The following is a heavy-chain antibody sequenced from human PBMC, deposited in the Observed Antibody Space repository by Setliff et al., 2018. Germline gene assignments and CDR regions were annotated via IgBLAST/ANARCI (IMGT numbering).Heavy chain of an antibody. V-gene: IGHV3-66*02. CDR2: IYSGGST. CDR3: ARTCSGSGCYAGLES. CDR1: GFTFFNHA. D-gene: IGHD2-15*01. J-gene: IGHJ4*02. Sequence: LRLSCGASGFTFFNHAMSWVRQAPGKGLEWVSVIYSGGSTYYTDSVKGRFTISRDNSKNTLYLQMNSLRPEDTAVYYCARTCSGSGCYAGLESWGQGTPVTVSS.